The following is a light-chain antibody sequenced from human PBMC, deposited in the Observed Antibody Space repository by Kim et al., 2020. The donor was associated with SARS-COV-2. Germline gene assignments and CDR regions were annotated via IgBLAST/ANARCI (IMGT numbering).Light chain of an antibody. CDR2: DAS. V-gene: IGKV1-5*01. J-gene: IGKJ1*01. CDR1: QSISSW. Sequence: ASVGERVTITCRASQSISSWLAWYQQKPGKAPKLLIYDASSLESGVPSRFSGSGSGTEFTLTISSLQPDDFATYYCQQYNSYPWTFGQGTKVEIK. CDR3: QQYNSYPWT.